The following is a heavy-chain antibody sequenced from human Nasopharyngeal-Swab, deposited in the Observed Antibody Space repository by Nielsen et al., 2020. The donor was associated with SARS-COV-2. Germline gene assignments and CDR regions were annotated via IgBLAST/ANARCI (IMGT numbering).Heavy chain of an antibody. Sequence: WIRQPPGKGLEWVSAISGSGGSTYYAGSVKGRFTISRDNSKNTLYLQMNSLRAEDTAVYYCAKAARITMIVVYDYWGQGTLVTVSS. CDR2: ISGSGGST. D-gene: IGHD3-22*01. CDR3: AKAARITMIVVYDY. V-gene: IGHV3-23*01. J-gene: IGHJ4*02.